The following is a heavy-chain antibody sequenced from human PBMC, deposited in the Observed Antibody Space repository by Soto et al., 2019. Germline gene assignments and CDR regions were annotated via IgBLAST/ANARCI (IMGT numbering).Heavy chain of an antibody. CDR1: GYNFINYG. D-gene: IGHD3-10*01. V-gene: IGHV1-18*01. CDR3: VRDLDGSGSYYTDY. Sequence: GASVKVSCKTSGYNFINYGITWVRQAPGQGLEWMGWIRVHNGNTNYAQKLQGRVTMTTDTSTSTAYMELRSLRSDDTAVYYCVRDLDGSGSYYTDYWGPGILVTVSS. CDR2: IRVHNGNT. J-gene: IGHJ4*02.